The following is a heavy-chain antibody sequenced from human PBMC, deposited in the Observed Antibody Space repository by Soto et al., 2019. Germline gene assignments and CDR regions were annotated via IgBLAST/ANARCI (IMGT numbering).Heavy chain of an antibody. CDR3: ARGRIGAVAENDY. V-gene: IGHV3-53*01. J-gene: IGHJ4*02. CDR2: IYSGDST. CDR1: GFTVSSNY. Sequence: EVQLVESGGGLIQPGGSLRLSCAASGFTVSSNYMSWVRQAPGKGLEWVSVIYSGDSTYYADSVKGQFTISRDNSKNTLYLQMNSLRAEDTAVYYCARGRIGAVAENDYWGQGTLVTVSS. D-gene: IGHD6-19*01.